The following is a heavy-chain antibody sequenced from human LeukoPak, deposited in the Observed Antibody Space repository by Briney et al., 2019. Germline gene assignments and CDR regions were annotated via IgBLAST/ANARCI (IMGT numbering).Heavy chain of an antibody. Sequence: GGSLRLSCAASGFTFSSYAMSWVRQAPGKGLEWVSSISSSSSYIYYADSVKGRFTISRDNAKNSLYLQMNSLRAEDTAVYYCARDSGGPFDYWGQGTLVTVSS. CDR2: ISSSSSYI. D-gene: IGHD3-10*01. CDR3: ARDSGGPFDY. CDR1: GFTFSSYA. J-gene: IGHJ4*02. V-gene: IGHV3-21*01.